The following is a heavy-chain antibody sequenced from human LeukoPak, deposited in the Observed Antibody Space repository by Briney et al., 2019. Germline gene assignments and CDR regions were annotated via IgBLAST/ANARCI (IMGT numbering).Heavy chain of an antibody. D-gene: IGHD2-15*01. Sequence: GGSLRPSCAASGFTFSSYAMNWVRQAPGKGLEWVSSISSSSSYIYYTDSVKGRFTISRDEAKNSLNLQMNSLRAEDTAVYYCARSGVVVAALERGGDNWFDPWGQETVVTVSS. CDR3: ARSGVVVAALERGGDNWFDP. CDR2: ISSSSSYI. V-gene: IGHV3-21*01. J-gene: IGHJ5*02. CDR1: GFTFSSYA.